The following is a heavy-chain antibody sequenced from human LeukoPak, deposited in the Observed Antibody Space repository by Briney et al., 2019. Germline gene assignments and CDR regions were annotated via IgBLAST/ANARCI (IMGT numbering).Heavy chain of an antibody. J-gene: IGHJ4*02. Sequence: GESLKIPCKGSGYKFTNYWIAWVRQMPGKGVEGMGMIYPDDSDTRYSPSFQGHVTISADKSITTAYLQWSSLKASDTAMYYCARHIGLTTRYLDYWGQGTLVTVSS. CDR1: GYKFTNYW. V-gene: IGHV5-51*01. CDR2: IYPDDSDT. CDR3: ARHIGLTTRYLDY. D-gene: IGHD4/OR15-4a*01.